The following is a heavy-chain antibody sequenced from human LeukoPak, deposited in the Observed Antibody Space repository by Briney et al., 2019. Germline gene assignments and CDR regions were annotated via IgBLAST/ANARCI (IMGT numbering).Heavy chain of an antibody. J-gene: IGHJ4*02. CDR2: ISAYNGNT. Sequence: GASVKISCKASGYTFTSYGISWVRQAPGQGLEWMGWISAYNGNTNYAQKLQGRVTMTTDTSTSTAYMELRSLRSDDTAVYYCARDPAVGATVWFDYWGQGTLVTVSS. V-gene: IGHV1-18*01. CDR1: GYTFTSYG. CDR3: ARDPAVGATVWFDY. D-gene: IGHD1-26*01.